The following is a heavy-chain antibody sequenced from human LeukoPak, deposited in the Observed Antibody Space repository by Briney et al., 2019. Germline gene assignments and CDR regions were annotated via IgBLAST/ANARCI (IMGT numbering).Heavy chain of an antibody. D-gene: IGHD2-15*01. CDR3: ARDGGRGAVDY. CDR1: GGSISSYY. Sequence: PSETLSLTCTVSGGSISSYYWSWIRQPPGKGLEWIGYIYYSGSTNYNPSPKSRVTISVDTSKNQFSLKLSSVTAADTAVYYCARDGGRGAVDYWGQGTLVTVSS. J-gene: IGHJ4*02. V-gene: IGHV4-59*01. CDR2: IYYSGST.